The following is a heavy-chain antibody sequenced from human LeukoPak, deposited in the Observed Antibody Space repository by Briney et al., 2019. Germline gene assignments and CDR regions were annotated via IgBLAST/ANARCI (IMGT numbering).Heavy chain of an antibody. D-gene: IGHD1-14*01. CDR1: GFTFSTYT. V-gene: IGHV3-30-3*01. CDR3: ARDNIKDY. Sequence: AGGSLRLSCVASGFTFSTYTLHWVRQAPGKGLEWVAVISYDGSNKYYADSVKGRFTISRDNSKNTLYLQMNSLRAEDTAVYYCARDNIKDYWGQGTLVTVSS. J-gene: IGHJ4*02. CDR2: ISYDGSNK.